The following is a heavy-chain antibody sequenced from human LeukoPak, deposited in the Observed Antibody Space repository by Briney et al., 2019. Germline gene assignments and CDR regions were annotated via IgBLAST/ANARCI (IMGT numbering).Heavy chain of an antibody. Sequence: PSGTLSLTCTISGDSFRSGFYWAWIRQPPGKGLEWIGSIDHSGNIYYNASLKSRVTMSVDTFMNQFSLRLSSVTAADTAVFYCARDQEDSNGSFLFDYWGQGTLVTVSS. V-gene: IGHV4-38-2*02. CDR1: GDSFRSGFY. CDR3: ARDQEDSNGSFLFDY. D-gene: IGHD5-18*01. CDR2: IDHSGNI. J-gene: IGHJ4*02.